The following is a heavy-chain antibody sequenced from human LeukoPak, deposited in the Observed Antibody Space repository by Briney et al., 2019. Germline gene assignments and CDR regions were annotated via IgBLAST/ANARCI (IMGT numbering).Heavy chain of an antibody. V-gene: IGHV3-48*03. Sequence: GGSLRLSCAASGFNITSNYMNWVRQAPGKGLEWVSYISSSGSIIYYADSVKGRFTISRDNAKNSMYLQMNSLRAEDTAVYYCARGKYDSSPFLQHWGQGTLVTVSS. D-gene: IGHD3-22*01. CDR1: GFNITSNY. CDR3: ARGKYDSSPFLQH. J-gene: IGHJ1*01. CDR2: ISSSGSII.